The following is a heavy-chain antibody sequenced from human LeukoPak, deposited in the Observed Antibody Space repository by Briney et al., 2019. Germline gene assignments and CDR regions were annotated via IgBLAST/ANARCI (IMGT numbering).Heavy chain of an antibody. J-gene: IGHJ4*02. CDR1: GFTFSSYG. D-gene: IGHD3-10*01. CDR2: ISYDGSNK. V-gene: IGHV3-30*18. Sequence: GSLRLSCAASGFTFSSYGMHWVRQAPGKGLEWVAVISYDGSNKYYADSVKGRFTISRDNSKNTLYLQMNSLRAEDTAVYYCAKDKSGLWFGELGGSFDYWGQGTLVTVSS. CDR3: AKDKSGLWFGELGGSFDY.